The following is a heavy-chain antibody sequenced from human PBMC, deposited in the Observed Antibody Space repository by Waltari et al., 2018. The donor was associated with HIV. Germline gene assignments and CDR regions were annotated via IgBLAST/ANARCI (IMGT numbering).Heavy chain of an antibody. CDR2: IYYSGST. D-gene: IGHD2-2*01. Sequence: QLQLQESGPGLVKPSETLSLTCIVSGGPVSTSSSYWGWIPQPPGKGLEWIGSIYYSGSTYYNPSLKSRVTMSIDTSRNQFSLKLTSVTAVDTAVFHCARLPVIPTATNYYYYGMDVWGQGTTVTVSS. V-gene: IGHV4-39*01. CDR3: ARLPVIPTATNYYYYGMDV. J-gene: IGHJ6*02. CDR1: GGPVSTSSSY.